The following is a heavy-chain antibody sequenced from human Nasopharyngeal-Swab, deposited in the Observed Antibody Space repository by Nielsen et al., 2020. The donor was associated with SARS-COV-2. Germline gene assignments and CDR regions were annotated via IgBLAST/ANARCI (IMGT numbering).Heavy chain of an antibody. J-gene: IGHJ6*03. V-gene: IGHV4-34*01. Sequence: SETLSLTCVVSGGPFSANYWGWIRQPPGKGQEWIGEINHSGSTNYNPSLKSRVTISVDTSKSQFSLKLTSVTAADTSVYYCARGLSGVVPAPILGLGPYYYFYYMDVWGKGTTVTVSS. CDR3: ARGLSGVVPAPILGLGPYYYFYYMDV. CDR1: GGPFSANY. D-gene: IGHD2-2*01. CDR2: INHSGST.